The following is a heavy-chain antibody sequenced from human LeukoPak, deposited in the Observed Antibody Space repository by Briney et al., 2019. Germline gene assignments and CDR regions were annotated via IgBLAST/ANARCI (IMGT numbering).Heavy chain of an antibody. V-gene: IGHV1-8*01. J-gene: IGHJ6*02. CDR2: MNPNSGNT. Sequence: GASVAVSCKASGYSFTSYDINWVRQATGQGLEWMGWMNPNSGNTGYAQKFQGRVTMTRNNSISTAYMELSSLRSEDTAVYYCARVTHYYYGMDVWGQGTTVIVS. CDR1: GYSFTSYD. D-gene: IGHD1-14*01. CDR3: ARVTHYYYGMDV.